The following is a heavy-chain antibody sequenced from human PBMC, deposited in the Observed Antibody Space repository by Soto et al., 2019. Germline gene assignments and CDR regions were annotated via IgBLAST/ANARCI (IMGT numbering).Heavy chain of an antibody. Sequence: QVQLQESGPGLVKPSQILSLTCTVSGGSISSGGFYWNWIRQHPGKGLEWIGYIYYSGSAYYNPSLKSRVTMSIGTSKKQFSLNLTAVTAADTAVYYCAREVEGREGDTRDALDIWGQGTMVIVSS. D-gene: IGHD2-15*01. CDR3: AREVEGREGDTRDALDI. V-gene: IGHV4-31*03. J-gene: IGHJ3*02. CDR1: GGSISSGGFY. CDR2: IYYSGSA.